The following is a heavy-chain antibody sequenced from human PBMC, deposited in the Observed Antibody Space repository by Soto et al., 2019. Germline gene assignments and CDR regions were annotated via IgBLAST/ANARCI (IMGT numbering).Heavy chain of an antibody. Sequence: QVQLVQSGAEVKKPGASVTVSCKTSGYTFSNYGINWVRQAPGQGLDWMGWISGYNGNAIYPQTGQGRGALSTAKSTGSVDWELRNPKSNDPSSYYCSVFIMVGGWCDPNYYLGMDVRGQGTTVTVSS. J-gene: IGHJ6*02. V-gene: IGHV1-18*01. D-gene: IGHD3-3*01. CDR2: ISGYNGNA. CDR3: SVFIMVGGWCDPNYYLGMDV. CDR1: GYTFSNYG.